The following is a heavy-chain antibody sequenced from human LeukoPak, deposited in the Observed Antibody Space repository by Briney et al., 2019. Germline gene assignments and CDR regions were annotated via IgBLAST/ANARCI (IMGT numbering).Heavy chain of an antibody. J-gene: IGHJ4*02. CDR3: ARDLGLGRGWYGGDY. D-gene: IGHD6-19*01. CDR2: VSNDGSNK. CDR1: GFTFSGYA. Sequence: PGRSLRLSCAASGFTFSGYAMHWARQAPGKGLEWVAIVSNDGSNKYYADSVKGRFTISRDNSKNTLYLQMSSLRDEDTAVYYCARDLGLGRGWYGGDYWGQGTLVAVSS. V-gene: IGHV3-30-3*01.